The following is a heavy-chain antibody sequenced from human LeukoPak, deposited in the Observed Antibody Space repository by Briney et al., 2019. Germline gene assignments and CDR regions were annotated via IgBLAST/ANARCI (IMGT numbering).Heavy chain of an antibody. V-gene: IGHV3-33*08. J-gene: IGHJ6*02. CDR3: ARDGEGWVAVAGDV. CDR2: IWYDGSNK. Sequence: GGSLRLSCAASGFTFRNYGIHWVRQAPGKGLEWVAVIWYDGSNKYYADSVKGQFTISRDNSKNTLYLQMNSLRAEDTAVYYCARDGEGWVAVAGDVWGQGTTVTVSS. D-gene: IGHD6-19*01. CDR1: GFTFRNYG.